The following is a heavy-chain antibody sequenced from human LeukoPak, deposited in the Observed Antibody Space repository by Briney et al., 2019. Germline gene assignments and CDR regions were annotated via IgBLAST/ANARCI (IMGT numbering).Heavy chain of an antibody. CDR1: GFTFESYT. CDR2: VSYGGNNK. Sequence: GTSLRLSCAASGFTFESYTIHWVRQAPGKGLEWVALVSYGGNNKYYIDSVKGRFTISRDNSKNTLYLQMNSLRREDTAVYYCARDRSGPGYHFDYWGQGTLVTVSS. V-gene: IGHV3-30-3*01. D-gene: IGHD1-1*01. CDR3: ARDRSGPGYHFDY. J-gene: IGHJ4*02.